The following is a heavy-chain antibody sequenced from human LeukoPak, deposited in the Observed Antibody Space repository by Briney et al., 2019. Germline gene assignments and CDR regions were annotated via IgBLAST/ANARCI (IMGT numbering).Heavy chain of an antibody. V-gene: IGHV1-2*02. D-gene: IGHD6-19*01. J-gene: IGHJ4*02. Sequence: GASVKVSCKASGYTFTGYYMHWVRQAPGQGLGWMGWINPNSGGTNYAQKFQGRVTMTRDTSISTAYMELSRLRSDDTAVYYCARGRGEQWLVEEFDYWGQGTLVTVSS. CDR3: ARGRGEQWLVEEFDY. CDR1: GYTFTGYY. CDR2: INPNSGGT.